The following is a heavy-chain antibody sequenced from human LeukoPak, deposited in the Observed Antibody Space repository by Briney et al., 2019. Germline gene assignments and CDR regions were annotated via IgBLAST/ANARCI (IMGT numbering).Heavy chain of an antibody. CDR1: GGSFSGYY. CDR2: MHYSGAT. CDR3: ARGRLEVYAFDI. J-gene: IGHJ3*02. V-gene: IGHV4-34*01. D-gene: IGHD3-3*01. Sequence: SETLSLTYAVYGGSFSGYYWSWIRQPPGKGLEWIGEMHYSGATNYNPSLKSRVTTSADTPKNQFSLKLSSVTAADTAVYYCARGRLEVYAFDIWGQGTMVTVSS.